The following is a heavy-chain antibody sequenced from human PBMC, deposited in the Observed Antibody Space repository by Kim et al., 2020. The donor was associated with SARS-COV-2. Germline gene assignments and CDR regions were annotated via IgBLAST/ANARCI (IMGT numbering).Heavy chain of an antibody. D-gene: IGHD2-2*01. Sequence: ASVKVSCKASGYSFTGYDINWVRQATGQGLEWMGWMNPNLGNTGYAQKFQGRVTLTWDTSIRTAYMELSSLKSEDTAVYYCARRAPSPGHKYFAMDVWGQGTTVTVS. CDR2: MNPNLGNT. V-gene: IGHV1-8*01. CDR3: ARRAPSPGHKYFAMDV. J-gene: IGHJ6*02. CDR1: GYSFTGYD.